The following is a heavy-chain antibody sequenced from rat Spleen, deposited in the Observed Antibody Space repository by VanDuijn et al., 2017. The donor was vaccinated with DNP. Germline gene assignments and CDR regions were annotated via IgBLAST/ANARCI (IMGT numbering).Heavy chain of an antibody. CDR2: ILYDGSNT. J-gene: IGHJ4*01. D-gene: IGHD1-4*01. V-gene: IGHV5-7*01. CDR3: AKGHHCYNYHYYYSMDA. Sequence: EVQLVESGGGLVQPGRSLKLSCAASGFTFSDYNMAWVRQAPKKGLEWVATILYDGSNTYSGDSVKGRFTISRDNAEDTVYLQMNSLRSEDTATYYCAKGHHCYNYHYYYSMDAWGQGTSVTVSS. CDR1: GFTFSDYN.